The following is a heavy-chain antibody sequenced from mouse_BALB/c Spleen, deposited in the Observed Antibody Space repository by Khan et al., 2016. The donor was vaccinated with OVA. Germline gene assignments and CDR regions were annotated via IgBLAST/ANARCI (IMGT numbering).Heavy chain of an antibody. CDR2: ISSGSSTI. V-gene: IGHV5-17*02. D-gene: IGHD2-14*01. CDR3: ARSRYDFWYFDV. J-gene: IGHJ1*01. Sequence: VQLQESGGGLVQPGGSRKLSCAASGFTFSTFGMHWVRQAPEKGLEWVAYISSGSSTIYYADTVKGRFTISRDNPKNTLFLQMTRLRSEDTAMYYGARSRYDFWYFDVWGAGTTVTVSS. CDR1: GFTFSTFG.